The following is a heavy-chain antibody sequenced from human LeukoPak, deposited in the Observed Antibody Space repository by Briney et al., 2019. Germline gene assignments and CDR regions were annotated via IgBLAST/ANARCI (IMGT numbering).Heavy chain of an antibody. J-gene: IGHJ3*02. CDR3: ARDRYGSGSRGAFDI. V-gene: IGHV3-20*04. D-gene: IGHD3-10*01. Sequence: PGGSLRLSCAASGFTFNTYGMSWVRQAPGKWLEWVSGINWNGGSTGYADSVKGRFTISRDNAKNSLYLQMNSLRAEDTALYYCARDRYGSGSRGAFDIWGQGTMVTVSS. CDR2: INWNGGST. CDR1: GFTFNTYG.